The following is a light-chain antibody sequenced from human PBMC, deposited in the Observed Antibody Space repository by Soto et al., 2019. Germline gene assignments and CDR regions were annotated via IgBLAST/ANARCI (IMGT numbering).Light chain of an antibody. Sequence: EIVLTQSPATLSLSPGERATLSCRASQSVSSYLAWYQQKPGQAPRLLIYDASNRATGIPARFSGSGTGTVSTLPISSLEPDDFVVHYCQHPYTFGPGTKLQIK. CDR1: QSVSSY. V-gene: IGKV3-11*01. CDR3: QHPYT. CDR2: DAS. J-gene: IGKJ2*01.